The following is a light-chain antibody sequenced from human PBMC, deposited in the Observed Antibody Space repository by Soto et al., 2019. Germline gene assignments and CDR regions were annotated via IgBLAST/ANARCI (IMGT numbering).Light chain of an antibody. CDR1: SSDVGGYNY. V-gene: IGLV2-14*01. CDR3: SSYTSSVYV. J-gene: IGLJ1*01. CDR2: EVS. Sequence: QSALTQPASVSGSPGQSITISCTGTSSDVGGYNYVSWYQLHPGKAPKLMVYEVSNRPSGVSNRFSGSKSGNTASLTISGLQAEDEADYYCSSYTSSVYVFGTGTKV.